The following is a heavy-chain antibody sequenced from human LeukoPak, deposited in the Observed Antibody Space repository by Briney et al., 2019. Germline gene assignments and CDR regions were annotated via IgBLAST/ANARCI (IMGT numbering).Heavy chain of an antibody. Sequence: PGGSLRLSCAASGFTFSSYWMHWVRQARGKWLVWVSRINSDGRSTTYADSVKGRFTISRDNAKNTLYLQINSLRAEDTAVYYCAREYYYDNYFDYWGQGTLVTVSS. CDR3: AREYYYDNYFDY. J-gene: IGHJ4*02. CDR2: INSDGRST. CDR1: GFTFSSYW. D-gene: IGHD3-22*01. V-gene: IGHV3-74*01.